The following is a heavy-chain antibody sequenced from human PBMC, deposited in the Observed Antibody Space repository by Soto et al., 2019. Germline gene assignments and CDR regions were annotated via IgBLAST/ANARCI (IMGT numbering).Heavy chain of an antibody. CDR2: IIPIFGTA. Sequence: SVKVSCKASGCTFSSYAISWVRQAPGQGLEWMGGIIPIFGTANYAQKFQGRVTITADESTSTAYMELSSLRSEDTAVYYCAREDTPMVGRQPYLFDYWGQGNLVTVSS. CDR3: AREDTPMVGRQPYLFDY. J-gene: IGHJ4*02. CDR1: GCTFSSYA. D-gene: IGHD5-18*01. V-gene: IGHV1-69*13.